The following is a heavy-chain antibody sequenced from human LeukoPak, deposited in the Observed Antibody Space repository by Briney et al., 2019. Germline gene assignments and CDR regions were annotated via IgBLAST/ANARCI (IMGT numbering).Heavy chain of an antibody. CDR3: ARDSFSAEYFQH. D-gene: IGHD2/OR15-2a*01. V-gene: IGHV1-2*02. Sequence: ASVKVSCKASGYTFTGYYMHWVRQAPGQGLEWMGWINPNSGGTNYAQKFQGRVTMTRDTSISTAYMELSRLRSDDTAVYYCARDSFSAEYFQHWGQGTLVTVSS. CDR1: GYTFTGYY. CDR2: INPNSGGT. J-gene: IGHJ1*01.